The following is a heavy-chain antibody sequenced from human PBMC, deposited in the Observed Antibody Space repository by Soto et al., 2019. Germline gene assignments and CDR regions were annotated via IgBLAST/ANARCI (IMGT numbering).Heavy chain of an antibody. CDR2: MHPEMGDA. D-gene: IGHD3-9*01. J-gene: IGHJ3*02. CDR3: TRGTEEEDWLTGYAFDI. V-gene: IGHV1-8*02. CDR1: GGGFTSHD. Sequence: SVTFFCNRSGGGFTSHDVSWXRQAAGQEHERIGWMHPEMGDAGYAQKFQGRVTLTRNTSVTIAYMEMNSLRCEDTAVYYCTRGTEEEDWLTGYAFDIGGQGAMVTVSS.